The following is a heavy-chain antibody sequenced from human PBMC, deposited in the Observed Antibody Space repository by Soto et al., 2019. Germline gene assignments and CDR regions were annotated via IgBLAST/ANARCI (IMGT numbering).Heavy chain of an antibody. D-gene: IGHD2-15*01. CDR1: GYTFTNFG. J-gene: IGHJ6*02. CDR2: ISAYNGNT. CDR3: ARDCSGGSCHPDPYYYYGMDV. V-gene: IGHV1-18*01. Sequence: ASVKVSCKTSGYTFTNFGLSWVRQAPGQGLEWMGWISAYNGNTNYAQNFQGRVTMTTDTSTSTAYMELRSLRSDDTAVYYCARDCSGGSCHPDPYYYYGMDVWGQGTTVTVSS.